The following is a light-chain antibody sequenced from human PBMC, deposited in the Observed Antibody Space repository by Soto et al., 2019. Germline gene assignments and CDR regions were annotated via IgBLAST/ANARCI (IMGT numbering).Light chain of an antibody. V-gene: IGLV2-8*01. CDR2: EVT. J-gene: IGLJ1*01. Sequence: QSVLTQPPSSSGSPGQSVTISCTGTSSDVGGYNYVSWYQHHPGKAPKLMISEVTNRPSGVPDRFSGSKSGNTASLTVSGLQAEDEADYYCTSYSGSNTPYVFGTRTKV. CDR1: SSDVGGYNY. CDR3: TSYSGSNTPYV.